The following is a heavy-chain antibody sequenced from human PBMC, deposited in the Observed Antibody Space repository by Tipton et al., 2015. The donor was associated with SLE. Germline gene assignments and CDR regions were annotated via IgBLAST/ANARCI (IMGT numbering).Heavy chain of an antibody. D-gene: IGHD4-17*01. CDR1: GGSLSSFY. CDR2: IYTSGST. Sequence: TLSLTCTVSGGSLSSFYWSWVRQPAGQGLEWIGRIYTSGSTNYNPPLKSRVTLSVDTSKKQFSLKLSSVTAADTAVYYCARGVGYGDYPLDYWGQGTLVTVSS. J-gene: IGHJ4*02. V-gene: IGHV4-4*07. CDR3: ARGVGYGDYPLDY.